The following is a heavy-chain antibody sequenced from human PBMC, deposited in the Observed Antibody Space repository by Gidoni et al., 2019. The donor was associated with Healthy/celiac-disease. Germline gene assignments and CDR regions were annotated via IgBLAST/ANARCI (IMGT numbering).Heavy chain of an antibody. Sequence: QVQLVQSGAEVKKPGSSVKVSCKASGGSFSSYTISWVRQAPGQGLEWMGRIIPILGIANYAQKFQGRVTITADKSTSTAYMELSSLRSEDTAVYYCARDPTEPITGTISPYFDYWGQGTLVTVSS. CDR1: GGSFSSYT. CDR2: IIPILGIA. V-gene: IGHV1-69*08. CDR3: ARDPTEPITGTISPYFDY. D-gene: IGHD1-7*01. J-gene: IGHJ4*02.